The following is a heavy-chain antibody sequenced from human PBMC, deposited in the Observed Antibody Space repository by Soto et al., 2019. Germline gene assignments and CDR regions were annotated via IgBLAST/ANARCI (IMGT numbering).Heavy chain of an antibody. V-gene: IGHV1-8*01. J-gene: IGHJ4*02. CDR2: MNPNSGNT. D-gene: IGHD2-15*01. CDR1: GYPFTSYD. Sequence: VKLVQLGAEVKKLGASVKVSSKPSGYPFTSYDINWVRQATGQGLEWMGWMNPNSGNTGYAQKFQGRVTMTRNTSISTAYMELSSLRSEDTAVYYCARERSGYFDYWGQGTLVTVSS. CDR3: ARERSGYFDY.